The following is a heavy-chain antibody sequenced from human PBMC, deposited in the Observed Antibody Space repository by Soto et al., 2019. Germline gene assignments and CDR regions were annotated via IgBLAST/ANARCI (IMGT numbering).Heavy chain of an antibody. J-gene: IGHJ3*02. D-gene: IGHD3-3*01. Sequence: ASVQVSCKASGYTFTSYGISWVRQAPGQGLEWMRWISAYNGNTNYAQKLHGRVNMTTDTSTSTAYMELRSLRSDGTAVYYDARYAPREYCDFWGGYLGDAFDIWGQGTMVTVSS. CDR2: ISAYNGNT. CDR1: GYTFTSYG. V-gene: IGHV1-18*01. CDR3: ARYAPREYCDFWGGYLGDAFDI.